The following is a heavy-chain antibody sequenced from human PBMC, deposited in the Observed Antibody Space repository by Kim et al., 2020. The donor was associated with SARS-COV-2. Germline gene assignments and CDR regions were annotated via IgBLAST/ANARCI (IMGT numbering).Heavy chain of an antibody. CDR3: ARDPGRGWNLDC. CDR2: INPSTGDT. D-gene: IGHD6-19*01. CDR1: GYTFTDHY. V-gene: IGHV1-2*02. J-gene: IGHJ4*02. Sequence: ASVKVSCKASGYTFTDHYIHWVRQAPGQGLEWMGWINPSTGDTKSVQKFQGRVTVTREASITTVYMELTRLTSDDTAMYYCARDPGRGWNLDCWGQGTLVTVSA.